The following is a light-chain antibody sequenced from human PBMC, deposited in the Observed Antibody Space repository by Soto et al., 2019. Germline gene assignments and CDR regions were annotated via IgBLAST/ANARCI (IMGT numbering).Light chain of an antibody. CDR3: IQALQLPLT. J-gene: IGKJ4*01. CDR2: MGS. CDR1: QSLLNSNGYYS. Sequence: DIVMTQSPLFLPVTPGEPASISCRSSQSLLNSNGYYSLDWYLQKPGQSPQLLIYMGSNRASGVPDRFSGSGSGTDFTLKISRVEAEDVGVYYCIQALQLPLTFGGGTKVGIK. V-gene: IGKV2-28*01.